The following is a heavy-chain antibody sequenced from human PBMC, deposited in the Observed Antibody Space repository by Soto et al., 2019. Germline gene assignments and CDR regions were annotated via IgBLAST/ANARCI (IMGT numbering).Heavy chain of an antibody. V-gene: IGHV1-18*01. Sequence: ASVNVSCKPSGYTFTSYRVSWVRHAPGQGLERMGWISAYNGNTNCAQKLQGRVTMTTDTSTSTAYMELRSLRSDDTAVYYCARDETDIVVGGFDPWGQGTLVTVSS. CDR3: ARDETDIVVGGFDP. CDR2: ISAYNGNT. CDR1: GYTFTSYR. D-gene: IGHD2-15*01. J-gene: IGHJ5*02.